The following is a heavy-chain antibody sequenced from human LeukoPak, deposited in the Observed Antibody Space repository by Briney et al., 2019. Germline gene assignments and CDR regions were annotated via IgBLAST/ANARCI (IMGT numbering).Heavy chain of an antibody. D-gene: IGHD6-13*01. CDR1: GGTISICSYY. J-gene: IGHJ4*02. V-gene: IGHV4-61*01. CDR2: IYYSGST. Sequence: SETLSLTCTVSGGTISICSYYWSWVRPPPGKGLEWIGYIYYSGSTKYNPSLKSRGTISVDTSKNQFSLKLSSVTAADTAVYYCARVGGGQQLVASPLYYFDYWGQGTLVTVSS. CDR3: ARVGGGQQLVASPLYYFDY.